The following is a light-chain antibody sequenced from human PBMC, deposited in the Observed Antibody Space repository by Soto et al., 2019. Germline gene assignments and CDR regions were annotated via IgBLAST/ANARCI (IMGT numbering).Light chain of an antibody. CDR2: GAS. V-gene: IGKV1-39*01. CDR1: QSISRY. Sequence: DIQMTQSPSSLSASVGDRVTITCRASQSISRYLNWYQKKPGRAPNLLIYGASRLQSGVPSRFSGSGSGTEFTLIISSLQPEDFATYYCQQSYDTPALTFGGGTKVDIK. CDR3: QQSYDTPALT. J-gene: IGKJ4*01.